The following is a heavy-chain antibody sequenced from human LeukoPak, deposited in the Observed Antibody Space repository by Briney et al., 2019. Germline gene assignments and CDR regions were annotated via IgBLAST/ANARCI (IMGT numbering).Heavy chain of an antibody. CDR2: IKQDGSEK. CDR3: ATNMGWLIGY. J-gene: IGHJ4*02. D-gene: IGHD3/OR15-3a*01. CDR1: GFTFSSYW. Sequence: PGGSLRLSCAASGFTFSSYWMHWVRQAPGKGLEWVANIKQDGSEKFYVASVKGRFTISRDNGKSSLYLQMNSLRAEDTALYYCATNMGWLIGYWGQGTLVTVSS. V-gene: IGHV3-7*03.